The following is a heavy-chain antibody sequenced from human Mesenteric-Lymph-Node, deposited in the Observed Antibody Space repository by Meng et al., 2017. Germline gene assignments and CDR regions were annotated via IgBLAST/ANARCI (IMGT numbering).Heavy chain of an antibody. J-gene: IGHJ5*02. CDR2: IYYSGST. D-gene: IGHD5-12*01. V-gene: IGHV4-31*03. CDR1: GGSISSGGYY. CDR3: ARRTTIVAIRSGLNWFDP. Sequence: SETLSLTCTVSGGSISSGGYYWSWIRQHPGKGLEWIGYIYYSGSTYYNPSLKSRVTISVDTSKNQFSLKLSSVTAADTAVYYCARRTTIVAIRSGLNWFDPWGQGTLVTVSS.